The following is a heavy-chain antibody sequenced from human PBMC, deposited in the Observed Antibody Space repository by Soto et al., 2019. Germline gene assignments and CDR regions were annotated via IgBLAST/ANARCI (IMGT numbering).Heavy chain of an antibody. CDR3: AREYSSSTGYYYYGMDV. J-gene: IGHJ6*02. Sequence: GESLKISCKGSGYSFTSYWISWVRQMPGKGLEWMGRIDPSDSYTNYSPSFQGHVTISADKSISTAYLQWSSLKASDTAMYYCAREYSSSTGYYYYGMDVWGQGTTVTVSS. CDR1: GYSFTSYW. D-gene: IGHD6-6*01. CDR2: IDPSDSYT. V-gene: IGHV5-10-1*01.